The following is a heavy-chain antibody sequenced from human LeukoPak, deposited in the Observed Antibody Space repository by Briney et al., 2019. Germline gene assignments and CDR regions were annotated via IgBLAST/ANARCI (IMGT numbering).Heavy chain of an antibody. Sequence: GGSLRLSCAASGFTFSSYWMHWVRQAPGKGLVWVSRINSDGSSTSYADSVKGRFTISRDNAKNTLYLQMNSLRAEDTAVYYCARVSGSGWYGAFDIWGQGTMVTVSS. CDR3: ARVSGSGWYGAFDI. D-gene: IGHD6-19*01. CDR2: INSDGSST. CDR1: GFTFSSYW. V-gene: IGHV3-74*01. J-gene: IGHJ3*02.